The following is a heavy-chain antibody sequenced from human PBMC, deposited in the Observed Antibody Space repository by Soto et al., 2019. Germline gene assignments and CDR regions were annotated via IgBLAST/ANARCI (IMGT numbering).Heavy chain of an antibody. CDR2: ISYDGSNK. V-gene: IGHV3-30*18. CDR3: AKDVPRAFDI. J-gene: IGHJ3*02. CDR1: GFTFSSYG. Sequence: QVQLVESGGGVVQPGRSLRLSCAASGFTFSSYGMHWVRQAPGKGLEWVAVISYDGSNKYYADSVKGRFTISRDNSKNPLYLQMNSLRAEDSAVYYCAKDVPRAFDISGQGTMVTDSS.